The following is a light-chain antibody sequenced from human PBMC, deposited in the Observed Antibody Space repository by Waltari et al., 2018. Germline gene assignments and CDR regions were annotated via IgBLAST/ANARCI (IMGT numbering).Light chain of an antibody. CDR1: SSAVGGYNS. V-gene: IGLV2-14*03. CDR2: DVS. Sequence: QFALTQPAPVPGSPGQSITISCPGTSSAVGGYNSVSWYQDHPGQAPKVIIYDVSDRPSGISERFSGSKSGNTASLTISGLQAEDEADYYCSSQSSDNVVLFGGGTKLTVL. J-gene: IGLJ2*01. CDR3: SSQSSDNVVL.